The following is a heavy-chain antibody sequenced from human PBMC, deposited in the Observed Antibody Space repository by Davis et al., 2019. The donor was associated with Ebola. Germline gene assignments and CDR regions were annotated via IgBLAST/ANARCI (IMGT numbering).Heavy chain of an antibody. Sequence: ASVKVSCKASGYTFTSYGISWVRQAPGQGLEWMGWINAGNGNTKYSQKFQGRVTITRDTSASTAYMELSSLRSEDTAVYYCARAYASAYSSGWYPFDYWGQGTLVTVSS. D-gene: IGHD6-19*01. CDR2: INAGNGNT. V-gene: IGHV1-3*01. CDR1: GYTFTSYG. CDR3: ARAYASAYSSGWYPFDY. J-gene: IGHJ4*02.